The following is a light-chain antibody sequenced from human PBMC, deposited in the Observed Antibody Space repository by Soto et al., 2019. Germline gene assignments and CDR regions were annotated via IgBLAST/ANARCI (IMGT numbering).Light chain of an antibody. CDR3: QQRSNWPCT. CDR1: QSVSSY. Sequence: EIVLTQSPATLSLSPGERATLSSRASQSVSSYLAWYQQKPGQAPRLLIYDASNRATGIPARFSGSGSGTDFTLPISSLEPEDFAVYYCQQRSNWPCTFGQGTKVEIK. CDR2: DAS. J-gene: IGKJ1*01. V-gene: IGKV3-11*01.